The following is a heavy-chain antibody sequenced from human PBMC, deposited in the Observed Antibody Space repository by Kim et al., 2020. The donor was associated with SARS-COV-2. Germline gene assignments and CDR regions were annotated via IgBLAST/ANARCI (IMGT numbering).Heavy chain of an antibody. CDR3: ATGEYYDSSGYYYQLY. CDR2: IYYSGST. CDR1: GGSISSGDYY. V-gene: IGHV4-30-4*01. J-gene: IGHJ4*02. D-gene: IGHD3-22*01. Sequence: SETLSLTCTVSGGSISSGDYYWSWIRQPPGKGLEWIGYIYYSGSTYYNPSLKSRVTISVDTSKNQFSLKLSSVTAADTAVYYCATGEYYDSSGYYYQLYWGQGTLVTVSS.